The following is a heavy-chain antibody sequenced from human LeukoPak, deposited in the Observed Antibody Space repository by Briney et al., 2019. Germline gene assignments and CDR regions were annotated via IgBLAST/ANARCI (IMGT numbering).Heavy chain of an antibody. CDR2: INPSGGST. D-gene: IGHD6-13*01. Sequence: ASVKVSCKASGYTFTSYYMHWVRQAPGQGLEWMGIINPSGGSTSYAQKFQGRVTMTRDMSTSTVYMELSSLRSEDTAVYYCAKARIAAAGTEWFDPWGQGTLVTVSS. J-gene: IGHJ5*02. V-gene: IGHV1-46*01. CDR1: GYTFTSYY. CDR3: AKARIAAAGTEWFDP.